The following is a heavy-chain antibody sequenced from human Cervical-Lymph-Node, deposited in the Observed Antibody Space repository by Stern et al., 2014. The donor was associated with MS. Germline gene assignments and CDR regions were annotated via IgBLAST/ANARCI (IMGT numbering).Heavy chain of an antibody. CDR2: VYTSGAP. CDR3: AKHACTGAACPFDL. D-gene: IGHD2-8*02. CDR1: GDSISSSTHY. V-gene: IGHV4-39*01. J-gene: IGHJ4*02. Sequence: QVQLQESGPGLVKPSETLSLTCAVSGDSISSSTHYWAWIRQPPGKGLEWIGGVYTSGAPYYTPSLKMRVTISVNTSKNRFSLGLTSVTAADTAVYYCAKHACTGAACPFDLWGQGTLVTVSS.